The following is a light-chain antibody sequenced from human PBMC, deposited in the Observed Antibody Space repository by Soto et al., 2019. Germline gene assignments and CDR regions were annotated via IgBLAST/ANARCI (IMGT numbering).Light chain of an antibody. Sequence: EIVLTQSPATLSLSPGERATLSCRASQSVSSYLAWYQQKPGQTPRLLIYDASNRATGIPARFSGSGSGTDCTLTISSLEPEDFAVYCCQQRSNWPPVWTFGQGTKVEIK. CDR3: QQRSNWPPVWT. J-gene: IGKJ1*01. V-gene: IGKV3-11*01. CDR1: QSVSSY. CDR2: DAS.